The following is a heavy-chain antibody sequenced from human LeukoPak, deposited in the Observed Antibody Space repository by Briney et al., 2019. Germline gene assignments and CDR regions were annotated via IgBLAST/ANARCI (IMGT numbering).Heavy chain of an antibody. CDR3: ARARASGRSGFDY. J-gene: IGHJ4*02. Sequence: GGSLRLSCAASGLTVSSYSMNWVRQAPGKGLEWVSYISSSSSTIYYADSVKGRFTISRDNAKNSLYLQMNSLRDEDTAVYYCARARASGRSGFDYWGQGTLVTVSA. V-gene: IGHV3-48*02. CDR2: ISSSSSTI. D-gene: IGHD2-15*01. CDR1: GLTVSSYS.